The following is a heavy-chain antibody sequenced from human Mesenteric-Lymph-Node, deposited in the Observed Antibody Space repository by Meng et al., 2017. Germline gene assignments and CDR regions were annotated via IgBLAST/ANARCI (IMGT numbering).Heavy chain of an antibody. CDR2: INPNSGGT. D-gene: IGHD6-13*01. V-gene: IGHV1-2*06. J-gene: IGHJ6*02. CDR1: GYSFTNYY. CDR3: ARVRDYSSSAFLARIIYYYYYYGMDV. Sequence: ASVKVSCKASGYSFTNYYINWVRQAPGQGLEWMGRINPNSGGTKYAQKFQGRVTMTRDTSISTAYMELSRLTSDDTAVYYCARVRDYSSSAFLARIIYYYYYYGMDVWGQGTTVTVSS.